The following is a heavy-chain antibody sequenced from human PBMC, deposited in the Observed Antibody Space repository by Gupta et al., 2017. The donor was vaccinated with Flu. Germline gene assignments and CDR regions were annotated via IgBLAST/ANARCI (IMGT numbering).Heavy chain of an antibody. J-gene: IGHJ4*02. CDR1: GGTFSSYA. CDR3: ARPNYYYDSSGYYRPPYYFDY. V-gene: IGHV1-69*06. Sequence: QVQLVQSGAEVKKPGSSVKVSCKASGGTFSSYAISWVRQAPGQGLEWMGGIIPIFGTANYAQKFQGRVTITADKATSSAYMELRSLRSEDTDVYYCARPNYYYDSSGYYRPPYYFDYWGQGPLVTVSS. CDR2: IIPIFGTA. D-gene: IGHD3-22*01.